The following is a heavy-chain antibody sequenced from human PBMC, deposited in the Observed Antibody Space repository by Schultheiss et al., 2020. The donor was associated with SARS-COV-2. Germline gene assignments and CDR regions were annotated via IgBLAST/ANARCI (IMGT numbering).Heavy chain of an antibody. CDR3: ARAPGSTIFGVVTNFDY. J-gene: IGHJ4*02. CDR2: IYYSGST. CDR1: GGSFSGYY. Sequence: SETLSLTCAVYGGSFSGYYWSWIRQHPGKGLEWIGYIYYSGSTYYNPSLKSRVTISVDTSKNQFSLKLSSVTAADTAVYYCARAPGSTIFGVVTNFDYWGQGTLVTVSS. V-gene: IGHV4-31*11. D-gene: IGHD3-3*01.